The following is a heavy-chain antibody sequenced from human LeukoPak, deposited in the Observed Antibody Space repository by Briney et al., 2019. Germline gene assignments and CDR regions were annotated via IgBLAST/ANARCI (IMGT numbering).Heavy chain of an antibody. J-gene: IGHJ4*02. D-gene: IGHD2-2*01. V-gene: IGHV3-53*01. CDR1: GFAVSAYY. CDR2: IYSGGST. Sequence: GGSLRLSCAASGFAVSAYYMTWVRQAPGKGLECVSVIYSGGSTYYADSVKGRFTVSRDNSKNTLYLQMNGLRAEDTAMYYCARGLGYCTSTTCLLPFDYWGQGTLVTVSS. CDR3: ARGLGYCTSTTCLLPFDY.